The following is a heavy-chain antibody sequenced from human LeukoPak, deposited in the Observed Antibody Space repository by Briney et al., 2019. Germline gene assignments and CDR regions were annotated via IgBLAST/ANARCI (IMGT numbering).Heavy chain of an antibody. CDR1: GFTFSSYW. D-gene: IGHD4-11*01. CDR3: GVTATTVTTHLFDS. V-gene: IGHV3-74*01. CDR2: INSDGSST. J-gene: IGHJ4*02. Sequence: GGSLRLSCAASGFTFSSYWMHWARHSPGKGRVWVSRINSDGSSTNYAHSVKGRFTISRDNPKNTVYVQKNTVRGEDTGGCYCGVTATTVTTHLFDSWGPGNLVTVSS.